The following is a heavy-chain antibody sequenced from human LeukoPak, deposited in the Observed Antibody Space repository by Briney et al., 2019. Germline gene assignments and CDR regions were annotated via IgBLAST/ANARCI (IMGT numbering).Heavy chain of an antibody. J-gene: IGHJ5*02. CDR1: GGSISSGDYY. CDR2: IYYSGST. D-gene: IGHD2-15*01. CDR3: ARGVGDCRGGSCYFWFDP. Sequence: PSETLSLTCTVSGGSISSGDYYWSWIRQPPGKGLEWIGYIYYSGSTYYNPSLKSRVTISVDTSKNQFSLKLSSVTAADTAVYYCARGVGDCRGGSCYFWFDPWGQGTLVTVSS. V-gene: IGHV4-30-4*01.